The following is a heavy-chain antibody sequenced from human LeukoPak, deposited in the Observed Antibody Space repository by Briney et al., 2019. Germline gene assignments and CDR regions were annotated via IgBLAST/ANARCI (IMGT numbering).Heavy chain of an antibody. J-gene: IGHJ6*02. CDR2: MNPNSGNT. D-gene: IGHD3-3*01. Sequence: GASVKVSCKASGYTFTSYDINWVRQATGQGLEWMGWMNPNSGNTGYAQKFQGRVTMTRNTSISTAYMELSSLRSVDTAVYYCARALWSGYYIYYYYGMDVWGQGTTVTVSS. CDR1: GYTFTSYD. CDR3: ARALWSGYYIYYYYGMDV. V-gene: IGHV1-8*01.